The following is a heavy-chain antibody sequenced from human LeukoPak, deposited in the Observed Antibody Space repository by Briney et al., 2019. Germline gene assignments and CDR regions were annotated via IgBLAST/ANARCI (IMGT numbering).Heavy chain of an antibody. Sequence: GASVKVSCKASGYTFTSYGISWMRQAPGQGLEWMGWISAYNGNTNYAQKLQGRVTMTTDTSTSTAYMELRSLRSDDTAVYYCARKLGYCSGGSCYLCDYWGQGALVTVSS. CDR2: ISAYNGNT. CDR1: GYTFTSYG. J-gene: IGHJ4*02. V-gene: IGHV1-18*01. D-gene: IGHD2-15*01. CDR3: ARKLGYCSGGSCYLCDY.